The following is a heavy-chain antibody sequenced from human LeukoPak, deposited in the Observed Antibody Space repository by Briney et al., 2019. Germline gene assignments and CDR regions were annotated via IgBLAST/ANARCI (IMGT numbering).Heavy chain of an antibody. D-gene: IGHD2-2*01. Sequence: SETLSLTCTVSGGSVSSGSYYWSWIRQPPGKGLEWIGSIYYSGSTYYNPSLKSRVTISVNTSKNQFSLKLTSVTAADTAVYYCASRSSTYAYNWFDPWGQGTLVTVSS. CDR1: GGSVSSGSYY. CDR3: ASRSSTYAYNWFDP. CDR2: IYYSGST. V-gene: IGHV4-39*01. J-gene: IGHJ5*02.